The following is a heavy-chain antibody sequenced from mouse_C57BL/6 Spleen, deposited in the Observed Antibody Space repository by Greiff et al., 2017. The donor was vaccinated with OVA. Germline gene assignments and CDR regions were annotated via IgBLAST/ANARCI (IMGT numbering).Heavy chain of an antibody. CDR3: ARAGSSYEDFDV. V-gene: IGHV5-17*01. D-gene: IGHD1-1*01. CDR2: ISSGSSTI. CDR1: GFTFSDYG. J-gene: IGHJ1*03. Sequence: EVKLQESGGGLVKPGGSLKLSCAASGFTFSDYGMHWVRQAPEKGLEWVAYISSGSSTIYYADTVKGRFTISRDNAKNTLFLQMTSLRSEDTAMYYCARAGSSYEDFDVWGTGTTVTVSS.